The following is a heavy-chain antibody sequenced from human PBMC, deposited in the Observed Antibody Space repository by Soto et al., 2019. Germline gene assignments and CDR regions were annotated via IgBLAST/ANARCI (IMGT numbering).Heavy chain of an antibody. D-gene: IGHD3-3*01. Sequence: QVQLQESGPGLVKPSQTLSLTCTVSGGSISSGDFYWSWIRQPPGKGLEWIGYIYYSGSTYYNPSLKSRVTISVDTSKNQFSLKLSSVTAADTAVYYCAREGPVRFLEWLPPDYYYYGMDVWGQGTTVTVSS. CDR1: GGSISSGDFY. V-gene: IGHV4-30-4*01. CDR3: AREGPVRFLEWLPPDYYYYGMDV. CDR2: IYYSGST. J-gene: IGHJ6*02.